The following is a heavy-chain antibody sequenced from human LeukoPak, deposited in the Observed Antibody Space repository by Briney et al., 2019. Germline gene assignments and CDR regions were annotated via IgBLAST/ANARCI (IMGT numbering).Heavy chain of an antibody. V-gene: IGHV3-23*01. CDR1: GFTFSSYA. J-gene: IGHJ3*02. Sequence: GASLRLSCAASGFTFSSYAMSWVRQAPGKGLEWVPAISGSGGSTYYADSVKGRFTISRDNSKNTLYLQMNSLRAEDTAVYYCAKVCGMATIFNAFDIWGQGTMVTVSS. CDR2: ISGSGGST. CDR3: AKVCGMATIFNAFDI. D-gene: IGHD5-24*01.